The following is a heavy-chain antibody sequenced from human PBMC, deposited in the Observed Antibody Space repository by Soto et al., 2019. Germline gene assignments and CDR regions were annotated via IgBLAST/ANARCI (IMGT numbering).Heavy chain of an antibody. CDR3: ASSRYSSTWTPPVY. CDR2: IYYSGST. J-gene: IGHJ4*02. V-gene: IGHV4-39*01. CDR1: GGSISSSSYY. D-gene: IGHD6-13*01. Sequence: SETLSLTCSVSGGSISSSSYYWGWIRQPPGKGLEWIGSIYYSGSTYYNPSLKSRVTMSVDPSKNQFSLKLSSVTAADTAVYYCASSRYSSTWTPPVYWGQGTQVTAPQ.